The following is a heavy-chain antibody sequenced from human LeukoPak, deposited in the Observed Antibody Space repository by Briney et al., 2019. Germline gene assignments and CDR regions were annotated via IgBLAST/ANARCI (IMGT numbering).Heavy chain of an antibody. CDR1: GYTFTSYD. J-gene: IGHJ4*02. D-gene: IGHD3-22*01. CDR3: AITYYYDGSGYRYFDF. V-gene: IGHV1-8*01. Sequence: GSVKVSCKASGYTFTSYDINWVRQATGQGLEWMGWMNPNSGNTGYAQKFQGRVTMTRNTSISTAYMELSSLRSEDTAVYYCAITYYYDGSGYRYFDFWGQGTLVTVSS. CDR2: MNPNSGNT.